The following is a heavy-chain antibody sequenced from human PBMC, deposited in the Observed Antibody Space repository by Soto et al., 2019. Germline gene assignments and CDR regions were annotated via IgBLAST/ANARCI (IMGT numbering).Heavy chain of an antibody. J-gene: IGHJ5*02. CDR3: TTEKMIVVVMDVGWFDP. Sequence: EVQLVESGGGLVKPGGSLRLSCAASGFTFSNAWMSWVRQAPGKGLEWVGRIKSKTDGGTTDYAATVKGRFTISRDDSKNTLYLQMNSLKTEDTAVYYCTTEKMIVVVMDVGWFDPWGQGTLVTVSS. CDR2: IKSKTDGGTT. CDR1: GFTFSNAW. D-gene: IGHD3-22*01. V-gene: IGHV3-15*01.